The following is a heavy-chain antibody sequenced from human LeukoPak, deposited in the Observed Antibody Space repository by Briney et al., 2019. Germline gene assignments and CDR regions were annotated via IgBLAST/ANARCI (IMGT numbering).Heavy chain of an antibody. CDR1: GFTFSSYG. D-gene: IGHD3-10*01. Sequence: PGGSLRLSCAASGFTFSSYGMSWVRQAPGKGLEWVSAISGSGGSTYYADSVKGRFTISRDNSKNTLYLQMNSLRAEDTAVYYCAKTGSYYNSRSSSEPDYWGQGTLVTVSS. CDR3: AKTGSYYNSRSSSEPDY. V-gene: IGHV3-23*01. J-gene: IGHJ4*02. CDR2: ISGSGGST.